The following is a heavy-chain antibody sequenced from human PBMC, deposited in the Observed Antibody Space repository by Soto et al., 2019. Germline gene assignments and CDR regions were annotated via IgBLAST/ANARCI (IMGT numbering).Heavy chain of an antibody. CDR3: ATDRGYCTNGVCYSNWFDP. V-gene: IGHV1-24*01. D-gene: IGHD2-8*01. CDR2: FDPEDGET. CDR1: GYTLTELS. Sequence: GASVKVSCKVSGYTLTELSMHWVRQAPGKGLEWMGGFDPEDGETIYAQKFQGRVTMTEDTSTDTAYMELSSLRSEDTAVYYCATDRGYCTNGVCYSNWFDPWGQGTLVTVS. J-gene: IGHJ5*02.